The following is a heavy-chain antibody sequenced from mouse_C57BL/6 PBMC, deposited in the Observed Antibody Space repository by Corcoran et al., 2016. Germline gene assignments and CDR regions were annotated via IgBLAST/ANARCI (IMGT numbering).Heavy chain of an antibody. CDR2: VYPYNGGT. Sequence: DVELQQSGPVLVTPGPSVKIYFKASGFRFTAYYMDWVKQSHGKSLEWIGLVYPYNGGTSYNQKFKGKATLTVDTSSSTAYMELNSLTSEDSAVYYCAYGSAWFAYWGQGTLVTVSA. J-gene: IGHJ3*01. D-gene: IGHD2-2*01. CDR3: AYGSAWFAY. V-gene: IGHV1-36*01. CDR1: GFRFTAYY.